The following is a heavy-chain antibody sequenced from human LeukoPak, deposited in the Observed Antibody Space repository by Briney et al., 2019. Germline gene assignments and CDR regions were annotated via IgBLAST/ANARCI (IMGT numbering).Heavy chain of an antibody. CDR2: INPNSGGT. D-gene: IGHD2-15*01. J-gene: IGHJ5*02. V-gene: IGHV1-2*02. CDR3: ARDGSGLGYCSGGNCWFDP. CDR1: GYTFTGHY. Sequence: ASVKVSCKASGYTFTGHYMHWVRQARGQGLEWMGGINPNSGGTYYAEKFQGRVTMTSDTSINTAYMDLSSLTSDDAAVYYCARDGSGLGYCSGGNCWFDPWGQGTLVTVSS.